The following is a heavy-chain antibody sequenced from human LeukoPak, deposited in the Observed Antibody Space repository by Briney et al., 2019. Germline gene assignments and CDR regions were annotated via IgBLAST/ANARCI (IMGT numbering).Heavy chain of an antibody. Sequence: GGSLRLSCAASGFTFSSYAMSWVRQAPGKGLEWVSAISGSSGSTCYADSVKGRFTISRDNSKNTLYLQMNSLGAEDTAVYYCAKDPLSYYDFWSGLSRGFYMDVWGKGTTVTVSS. CDR1: GFTFSSYA. V-gene: IGHV3-23*01. D-gene: IGHD3-3*01. CDR2: ISGSSGST. CDR3: AKDPLSYYDFWSGLSRGFYMDV. J-gene: IGHJ6*03.